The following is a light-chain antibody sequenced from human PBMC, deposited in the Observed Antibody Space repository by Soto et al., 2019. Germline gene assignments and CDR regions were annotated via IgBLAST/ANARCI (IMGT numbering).Light chain of an antibody. CDR2: DAS. Sequence: DIQVTQSPSTLSASVGDRVTITCRASQSVRSWLAWYQQKPGXAPKFLIYDASSVESGVPSRLSGSGSWTEFTLTISSLQPDDFATYYCQQANSFQITFGQGTRLEIK. J-gene: IGKJ5*01. V-gene: IGKV1-5*01. CDR3: QQANSFQIT. CDR1: QSVRSW.